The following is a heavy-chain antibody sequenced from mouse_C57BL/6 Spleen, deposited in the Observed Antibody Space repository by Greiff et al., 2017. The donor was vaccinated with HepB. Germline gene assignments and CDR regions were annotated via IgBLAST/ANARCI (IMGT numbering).Heavy chain of an antibody. CDR1: GVDFSRYW. Sequence: APGGVDFSRYWMSWVRRAPGKGLEWIGEINPDSSTINYAPSLKDKFIISRDNAKNTLYLQMSKVRSEDTALYYCARPEDSYYGPFAYWGQGTLVTVSA. CDR3: ARPEDSYYGPFAY. D-gene: IGHD2-10*01. CDR2: INPDSSTI. J-gene: IGHJ3*01. V-gene: IGHV4-1*01.